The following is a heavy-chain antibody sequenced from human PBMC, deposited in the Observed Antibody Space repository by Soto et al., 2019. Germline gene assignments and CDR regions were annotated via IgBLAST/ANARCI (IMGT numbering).Heavy chain of an antibody. Sequence: QVQLVQSGAEVKKPGASVKVSCKASGYTFTSYYMHWVRQAPGQGLEWMGIINPSGGSTSYVQKVKDRVPMTSDTYTSTDYVELRSLRAEDTAVYYCARAGDNEWCGRGYGMAVWGQGTPVTVSS. V-gene: IGHV1-46*01. CDR2: INPSGGST. J-gene: IGHJ6*02. CDR3: ARAGDNEWCGRGYGMAV. CDR1: GYTFTSYY. D-gene: IGHD2-8*01.